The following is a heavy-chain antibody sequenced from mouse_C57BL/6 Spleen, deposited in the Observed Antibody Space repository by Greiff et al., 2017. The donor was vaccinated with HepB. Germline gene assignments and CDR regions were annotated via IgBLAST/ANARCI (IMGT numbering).Heavy chain of an antibody. CDR3: ARRHYDYDPYAMDY. V-gene: IGHV1-66*01. J-gene: IGHJ4*01. D-gene: IGHD2-4*01. CDR2: IYPGSGNT. CDR1: GYSFTSYY. Sequence: QVQLKESGPELVKPGASVKISCKASGYSFTSYYIHWVKQRPGQGLEWIGWIYPGSGNTKYNEKFKGKATLTADTSSSTAYMQLSSLTSEDSAVYYCARRHYDYDPYAMDYWGQGTSVTVSS.